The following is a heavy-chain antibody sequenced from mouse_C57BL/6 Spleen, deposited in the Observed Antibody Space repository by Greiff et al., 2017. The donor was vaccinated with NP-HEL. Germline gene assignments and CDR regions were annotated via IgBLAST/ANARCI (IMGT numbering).Heavy chain of an antibody. D-gene: IGHD2-3*01. V-gene: IGHV3-6*01. CDR2: ISYDGSN. CDR3: ARVYDGYDY. J-gene: IGHJ2*01. Sequence: EVKLQESGPGLVKPSQSLSLTCSVTGYSITSGYYWNWIRQFPGNKLEWMGYISYDGSNNYNPSLKNRISITRDTSKNQFFLKLNSVTTEDTATYYCARVYDGYDYWGQGTTLTVSS. CDR1: GYSITSGYY.